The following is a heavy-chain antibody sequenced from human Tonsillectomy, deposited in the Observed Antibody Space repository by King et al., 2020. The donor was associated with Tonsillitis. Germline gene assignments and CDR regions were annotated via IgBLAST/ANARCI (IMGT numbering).Heavy chain of an antibody. Sequence: VQLVESGGGVVQPGRSLRLSCAASGFPFSSYGMHWVRQAPGKGLEGVAVVSFDGSRQHYADSVKGRFTISRDNSKNTLYLQMNSLRAEDTAVYYCAREALYSSAWGIEYWGQGTLVTVSS. V-gene: IGHV3-33*05. CDR2: VSFDGSRQ. CDR1: GFPFSSYG. J-gene: IGHJ4*02. D-gene: IGHD6-19*01. CDR3: AREALYSSAWGIEY.